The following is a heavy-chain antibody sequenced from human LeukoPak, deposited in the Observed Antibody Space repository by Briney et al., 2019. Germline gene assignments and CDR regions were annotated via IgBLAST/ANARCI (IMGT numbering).Heavy chain of an antibody. J-gene: IGHJ4*02. CDR1: GYSISSGYY. CDR2: IYHSGST. CDR3: ARLGSTMVRGVIDY. V-gene: IGHV4-38-2*02. D-gene: IGHD3-10*01. Sequence: SETLSLTCTVSGYSISSGYYWGWIRQPPGKGLEWIGSIYHSGSTYYNPSLKSRVTISVDTSKNQFSLKLSSVTAADTAVYYCARLGSTMVRGVIDYWGQGTLATVSS.